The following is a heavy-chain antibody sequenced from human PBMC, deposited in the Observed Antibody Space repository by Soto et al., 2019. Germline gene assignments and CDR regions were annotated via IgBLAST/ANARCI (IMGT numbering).Heavy chain of an antibody. CDR2: ISYDGSNK. V-gene: IGHV3-30*04. CDR3: ARERAAPSATFDY. Sequence: GGSLRLSCAASGFTFSSYAMHWVRQAPGEGLEWVAVISYDGSNKYYADSVKGRFTISRDNSKNTLYLQMNSLRAEDTAVYYCARERAAPSATFDYWGQGTLVTVSS. D-gene: IGHD6-6*01. J-gene: IGHJ4*02. CDR1: GFTFSSYA.